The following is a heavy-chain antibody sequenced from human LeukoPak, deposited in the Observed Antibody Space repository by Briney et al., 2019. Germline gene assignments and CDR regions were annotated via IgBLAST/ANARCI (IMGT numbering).Heavy chain of an antibody. V-gene: IGHV1-69*13. D-gene: IGHD5-24*01. CDR2: IIPIFGTA. CDR1: GGTFSSYA. CDR3: ARGMVEMATIIFDY. J-gene: IGHJ4*02. Sequence: SVTVSCKASGGTFSSYAISWVRQAPGQRLEWMGGIIPIFGTANYAQKFQGRVTITADEFTSTAYMELSSLRSEDTAVYYCARGMVEMATIIFDYWGQGTLVTVSS.